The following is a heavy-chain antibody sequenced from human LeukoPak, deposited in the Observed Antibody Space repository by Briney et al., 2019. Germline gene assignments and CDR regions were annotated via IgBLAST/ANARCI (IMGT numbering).Heavy chain of an antibody. V-gene: IGHV4-38-2*02. Sequence: PSETLSLTCTVSGYSISSGYYWGWIRQPPGKGLEWIGSIYHSGSTYYNPSLESRVTISVDTSKNQFSLKLSSVTAADTAVYYCARDPPKMIYYYDSSGYLDYWGQGTLVTVSS. CDR3: ARDPPKMIYYYDSSGYLDY. CDR1: GYSISSGYY. J-gene: IGHJ4*02. CDR2: IYHSGST. D-gene: IGHD3-22*01.